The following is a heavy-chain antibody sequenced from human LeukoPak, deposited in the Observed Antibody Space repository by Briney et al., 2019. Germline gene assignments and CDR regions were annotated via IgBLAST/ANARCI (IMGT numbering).Heavy chain of an antibody. CDR2: INPSGGST. Sequence: ASVKVSCKASGYTFTSYYMHWVRQAPGQGLEWMGIINPSGGSTSYAQKFQGRVTMTRDMYTSTVYIALSSLRSEDTAVYYCARAVGSDTAMVFFFIFDYWGQGTLVTVSS. CDR1: GYTFTSYY. J-gene: IGHJ4*02. CDR3: ARAVGSDTAMVFFFIFDY. D-gene: IGHD5-18*01. V-gene: IGHV1-46*01.